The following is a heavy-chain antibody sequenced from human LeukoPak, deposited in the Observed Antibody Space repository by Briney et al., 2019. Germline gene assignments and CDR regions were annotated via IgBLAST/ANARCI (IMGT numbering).Heavy chain of an antibody. CDR2: IYYSGST. CDR1: GGSISSYY. Sequence: SETLSLTCTVSGGSISSYYWSWIRQPPGKGLEWIGYIYYSGSTNYNPSLKSRVTISVDTSKKQFSLKLSSVTAADTAVYYCAREIRFYDYVWGSYRSNYYYYMDVWGKGTTVTVSS. J-gene: IGHJ6*03. V-gene: IGHV4-59*01. D-gene: IGHD3-16*02. CDR3: AREIRFYDYVWGSYRSNYYYYMDV.